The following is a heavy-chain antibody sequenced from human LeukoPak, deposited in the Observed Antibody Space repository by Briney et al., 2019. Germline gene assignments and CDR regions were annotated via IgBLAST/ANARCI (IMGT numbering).Heavy chain of an antibody. D-gene: IGHD1-1*01. CDR1: GFSFSNYN. Sequence: GGSLRLSRAASGFSFSNYNMNWVRQAPGKGLEWVSVIYSGGSTYYADSVKGRFTISRDNSKNTLYLQMNSLRAEDTAVYYCAITTGTLADWGQGTLVTVSS. CDR2: IYSGGST. V-gene: IGHV3-53*01. CDR3: AITTGTLAD. J-gene: IGHJ4*02.